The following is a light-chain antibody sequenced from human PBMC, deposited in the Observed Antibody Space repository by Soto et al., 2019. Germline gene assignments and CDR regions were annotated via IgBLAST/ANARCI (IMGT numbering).Light chain of an antibody. V-gene: IGLV2-14*01. CDR1: SSDVGDYNY. CDR2: EVR. CDR3: TSYTSSRTLYV. Sequence: QSVLTQPASVSGSPGQSITISCTGTSSDVGDYNYVSWYQHHPGKAPKLMIYEVRNRPSGVSNRFSGSKSGNTASLTISGLQAEDEADYYCTSYTSSRTLYVFGTGTKLTVL. J-gene: IGLJ1*01.